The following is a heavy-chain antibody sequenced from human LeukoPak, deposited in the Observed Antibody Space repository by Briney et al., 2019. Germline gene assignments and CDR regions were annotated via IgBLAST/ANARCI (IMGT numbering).Heavy chain of an antibody. CDR1: GGSISTYY. V-gene: IGHV4-59*01. D-gene: IGHD3-22*01. J-gene: IGHJ4*02. Sequence: SETLSLTCTVSGGSISTYYGNWIRQAPGKGLEWIGYIYYSGSTNYNPSLKSRVTMSVDTSRNQFSLKLSSVTAADTAVYYCARRNYYDSSGYQYWGQGTLVTVSS. CDR3: ARRNYYDSSGYQY. CDR2: IYYSGST.